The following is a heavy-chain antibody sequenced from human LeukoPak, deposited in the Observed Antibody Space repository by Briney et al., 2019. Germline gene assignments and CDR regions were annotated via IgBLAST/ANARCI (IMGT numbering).Heavy chain of an antibody. CDR1: GFTFSSYA. J-gene: IGHJ4*02. V-gene: IGHV3-64*01. Sequence: GGSLSHSCAASGFTFSSYAMHWLRQAPGQELKYVSAISGNGGSTYYANSVKGRFIISRDNSKNTLYLQMGSLRAEDMAVYYCAREYCSGGSCYSFFDYWGQGTLVTVSS. CDR3: AREYCSGGSCYSFFDY. CDR2: ISGNGGST. D-gene: IGHD2-15*01.